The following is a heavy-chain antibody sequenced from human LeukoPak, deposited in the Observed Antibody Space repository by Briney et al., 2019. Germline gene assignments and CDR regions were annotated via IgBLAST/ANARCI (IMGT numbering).Heavy chain of an antibody. CDR3: ARDARGSLSSFDY. CDR1: GGSISSYY. V-gene: IGHV4-59*12. D-gene: IGHD1-26*01. J-gene: IGHJ4*02. CDR2: IYYSGST. Sequence: SETLSLTCTVSGGSISSYYWSWIRQPPGRGLEWIGYIYYSGSTNYNPSLKSRVTISVDTSKNQFSLKLSSVTAADTAVYYCARDARGSLSSFDYWGQGTLVTVSS.